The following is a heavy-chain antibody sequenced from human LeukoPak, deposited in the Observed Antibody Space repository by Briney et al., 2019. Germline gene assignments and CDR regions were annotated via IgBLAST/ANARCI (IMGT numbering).Heavy chain of an antibody. CDR2: IRTKSKTYAT. V-gene: IGHV3-73*01. CDR1: GFNFSASV. D-gene: IGHD5-12*01. J-gene: IGHJ5*02. Sequence: GGSLRLSCAASGFNFSASVIHWVRQTSAKGLEWVGRIRTKSKTYATAYGVSVTGRFTLSRDDSRNSAFLQMNSLKIDDTAVYYCVRHESGSGLGPWGQGTLVTVSS. CDR3: VRHESGSGLGP.